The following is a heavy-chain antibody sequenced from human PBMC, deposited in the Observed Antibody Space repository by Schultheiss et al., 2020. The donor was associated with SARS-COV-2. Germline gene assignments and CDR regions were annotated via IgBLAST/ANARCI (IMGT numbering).Heavy chain of an antibody. CDR1: GGSVSSGSYY. V-gene: IGHV4-61*01. Sequence: SETLSLTCTVSGGSVSSGSYYWSWIRQPPGKGLEWIGYVHYSGSTNYNPSLKSRVTMSVDTSKNQFSLKLSSVTAADTAVYYCARGDVRVGALDYWGQGTLVTVSS. J-gene: IGHJ4*02. CDR2: VHYSGST. D-gene: IGHD1-26*01. CDR3: ARGDVRVGALDY.